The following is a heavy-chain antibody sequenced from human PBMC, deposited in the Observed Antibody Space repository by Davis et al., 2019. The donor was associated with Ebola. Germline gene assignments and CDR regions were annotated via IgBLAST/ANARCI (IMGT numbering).Heavy chain of an antibody. CDR1: GYTLTELS. CDR2: FDPEDGET. Sequence: ASVKVSCKVSGYTLTELSMHWVRQAPGKGLEWMGGFDPEDGETIYAQKFQGRVTVTADESTSTAYMELSSLRSEDTAVYYCARMSVTTLRYYYYAMDVWGQGTTVTVSS. CDR3: ARMSVTTLRYYYYAMDV. J-gene: IGHJ6*02. D-gene: IGHD4-17*01. V-gene: IGHV1-24*01.